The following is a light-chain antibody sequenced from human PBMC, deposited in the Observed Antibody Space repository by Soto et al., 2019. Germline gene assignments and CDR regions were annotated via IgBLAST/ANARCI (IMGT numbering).Light chain of an antibody. J-gene: IGKJ5*01. CDR2: AAS. CDR3: LQDYNYPLT. CDR1: QGIRND. V-gene: IGKV1-6*01. Sequence: AIQMTQSPSSLSASVGDRVTITCRTSQGIRNDLGWYQQKPGKAPKLLIYAASSLQSGVPSRFSGSGSGTDLTITISSLQPEDVETYDGLQDYNYPLTFGQGTRLEIK.